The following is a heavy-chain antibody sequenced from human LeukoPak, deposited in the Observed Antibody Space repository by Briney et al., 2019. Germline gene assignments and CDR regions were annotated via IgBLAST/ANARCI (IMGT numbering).Heavy chain of an antibody. J-gene: IGHJ4*02. CDR2: INPSAGST. D-gene: IGHD7-27*01. CDR1: GYTLINYY. CDR3: ARTHSWGDKGYFDF. V-gene: IGHV1-46*03. Sequence: ASVKVSCKASGYTLINYYMQWVRQAPGQGLEWMGIINPSAGSTSYAQKFQGRDSMTRDTSTSTVYMQLSSLRSEDTAIYYGARTHSWGDKGYFDFWGREPWSQSPQ.